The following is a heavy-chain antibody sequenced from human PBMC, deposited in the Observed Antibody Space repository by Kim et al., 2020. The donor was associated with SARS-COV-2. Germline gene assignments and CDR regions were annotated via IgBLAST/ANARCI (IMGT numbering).Heavy chain of an antibody. CDR3: ARGRLYSGYDSRFDY. D-gene: IGHD5-12*01. J-gene: IGHJ4*02. Sequence: PSLKSRVTISVDTSKNQFSLKLSSVTAADTAVYYCARGRLYSGYDSRFDYWGQGTLVTVSS. V-gene: IGHV4-34*01.